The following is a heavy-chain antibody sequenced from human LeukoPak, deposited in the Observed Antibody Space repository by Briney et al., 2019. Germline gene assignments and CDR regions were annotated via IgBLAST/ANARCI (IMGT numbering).Heavy chain of an antibody. CDR1: GFTFRNYM. Sequence: GGSLRLSCAASGFTFRNYMMHWVRQAPGKGLDWVAVILEDGSIQHYADSVKGRFTISRDNAKNSLYLQMNSLRAEDTAVYYCARDAGVAAAQTSYFDLWGRGTLVTVSS. D-gene: IGHD6-13*01. J-gene: IGHJ2*01. V-gene: IGHV3-30*04. CDR3: ARDAGVAAAQTSYFDL. CDR2: ILEDGSIQ.